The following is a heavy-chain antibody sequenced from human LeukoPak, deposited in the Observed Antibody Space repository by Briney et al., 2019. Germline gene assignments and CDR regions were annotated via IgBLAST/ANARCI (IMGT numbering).Heavy chain of an antibody. CDR2: DYSGGLT. V-gene: IGHV3-66*01. Sequence: GGSLRLSCAASGFIVSENYMSWVRQAPGKGLEWVSTDYSGGLTFYADPVKGRFTISRDNSKNTLYLQMSSLRAEDTAVYYCVRDRWPGLGDFWGQGTTVTVSS. D-gene: IGHD6-19*01. CDR3: VRDRWPGLGDF. J-gene: IGHJ6*02. CDR1: GFIVSENY.